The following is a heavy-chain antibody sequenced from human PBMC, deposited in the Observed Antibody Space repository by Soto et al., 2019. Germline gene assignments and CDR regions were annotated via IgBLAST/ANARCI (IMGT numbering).Heavy chain of an antibody. D-gene: IGHD1-20*01. Sequence: GGSLRLSCAASGFTFSSYAMSWVRQAPGKGLEWVSAISGSGGSTYYADSVKGRFTISRDNSKNTLYLQMNSLRAEDTAVYYCAKDVRSITIFPYNWNDPFGWGQGTLVTVFS. V-gene: IGHV3-23*01. CDR3: AKDVRSITIFPYNWNDPFG. J-gene: IGHJ4*02. CDR1: GFTFSSYA. CDR2: ISGSGGST.